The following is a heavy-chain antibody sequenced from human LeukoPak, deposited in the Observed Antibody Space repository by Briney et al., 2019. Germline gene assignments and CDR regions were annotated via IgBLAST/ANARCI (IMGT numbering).Heavy chain of an antibody. CDR2: ISSGSSYI. Sequence: GGSLRLSCSASEFTVSNFWMNWVRQAPGKWLEWVSSISSGSSYIYYADSVKGRFTISRDNDKNSLYLQMNSLRAEDTAVYYCAELGINMIGGVWGKGNTVTISS. CDR1: EFTVSNFW. CDR3: AELGINMIGGV. J-gene: IGHJ6*04. D-gene: IGHD3-10*02. V-gene: IGHV3-21*01.